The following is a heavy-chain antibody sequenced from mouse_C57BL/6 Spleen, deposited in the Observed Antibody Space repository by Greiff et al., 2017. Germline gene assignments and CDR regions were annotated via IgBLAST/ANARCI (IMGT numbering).Heavy chain of an antibody. CDR3: TELTGTDWFAY. V-gene: IGHV6-3*01. CDR1: GFTFSNYW. CDR2: IRLKSDNYAT. J-gene: IGHJ3*01. Sequence: EVKLEESGGGLVQPGGSMKLSCVASGFTFSNYWMNWVRQSPEKGLEWVAQIRLKSDNYATHYAESVKGRFTISRDDSKSSVYLQMNNLRAEDTGIYYCTELTGTDWFAYWGQGTLVTVSA. D-gene: IGHD4-1*01.